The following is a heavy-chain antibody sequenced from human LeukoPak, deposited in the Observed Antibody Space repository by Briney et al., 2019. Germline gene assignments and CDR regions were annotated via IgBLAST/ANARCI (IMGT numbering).Heavy chain of an antibody. J-gene: IGHJ5*02. V-gene: IGHV1-8*01. D-gene: IGHD6-13*01. CDR1: GYTFTSYD. Sequence: EASVKVSCKASGYTFTSYDINWVRQATGQGLEWMGWMNPNSGNTGYAQKFQGRVTMTRNTSISTAYMELSSLRSEDTAVYYCARDHIRSSSQTYWFDPWGQGTLVTVSS. CDR3: ARDHIRSSSQTYWFDP. CDR2: MNPNSGNT.